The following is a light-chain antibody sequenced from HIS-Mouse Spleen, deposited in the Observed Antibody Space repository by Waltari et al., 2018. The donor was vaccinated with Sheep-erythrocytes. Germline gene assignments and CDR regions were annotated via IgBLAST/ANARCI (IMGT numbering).Light chain of an antibody. Sequence: QSALTQPASVSGSPGQSITISCTGTSSYVGSSNLVSWYQQHPGKAPKLMIYEGSKRPSGVSNRFSGSKSGNTASLTISGLQAEDEADYYCCSYAGSYNHVFATGTKVTVL. CDR3: CSYAGSYNHV. CDR1: SSYVGSSNL. CDR2: EGS. V-gene: IGLV2-23*01. J-gene: IGLJ1*01.